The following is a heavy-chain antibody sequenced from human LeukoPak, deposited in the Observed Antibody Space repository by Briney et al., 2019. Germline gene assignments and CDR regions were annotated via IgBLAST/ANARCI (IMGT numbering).Heavy chain of an antibody. CDR1: GFTFTIYW. D-gene: IGHD3-3*01. V-gene: IGHV3-74*01. CDR2: INSAGSST. CDR3: VRDQDDFWIGYYTFDY. J-gene: IGHJ4*02. Sequence: GGSLRLSCAASGFTFTIYWMHWVRQAPGKGLVWVSRINSAGSSTGYADSVKGRFTVSRDNAKNTLYLQMNSLRAEDTAVYYCVRDQDDFWIGYYTFDYWGQGTLVTVSS.